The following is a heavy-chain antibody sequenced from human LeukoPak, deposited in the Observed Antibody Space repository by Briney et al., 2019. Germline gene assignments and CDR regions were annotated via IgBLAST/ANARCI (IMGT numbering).Heavy chain of an antibody. J-gene: IGHJ6*02. D-gene: IGHD6-13*01. CDR2: INTNTGNP. Sequence: ASVKVSCKASGYTFTSYAMNWVRQAPGQGLEWMGWINTNTGNPTYAQSFTGRFVFSLDTSASTAYLQISSLKAEDTAVYYCARDLRSYSSSWVYYYYYGMDVWGQGTTVTVSS. CDR1: GYTFTSYA. V-gene: IGHV7-4-1*02. CDR3: ARDLRSYSSSWVYYYYYGMDV.